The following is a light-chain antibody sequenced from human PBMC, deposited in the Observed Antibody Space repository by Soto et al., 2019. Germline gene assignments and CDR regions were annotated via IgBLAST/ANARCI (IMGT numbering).Light chain of an antibody. CDR2: DAS. CDR3: QQRSNWPPEVT. V-gene: IGKV3-11*01. J-gene: IGKJ3*01. CDR1: QSVRSS. Sequence: EIVLTQSPDTLSLSPGERATLSCRASQSVRSSLAWYQQKPGQAPRLLIYDASNRATGIPARFSGSGSGTDVPLTISSLEPEDFAVYYCQQRSNWPPEVTFGHGTKVDIK.